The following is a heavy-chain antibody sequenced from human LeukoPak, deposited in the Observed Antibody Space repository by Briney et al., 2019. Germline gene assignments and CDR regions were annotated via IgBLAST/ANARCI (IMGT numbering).Heavy chain of an antibody. V-gene: IGHV1-18*01. CDR1: GYTFTSYG. CDR3: ARDRGAAAGLRVDY. Sequence: GASVKVSCKASGYTFTSYGISWVRQAPGQGLEWMGWISAYNGNTNYAQKLQGRATMTTDTSTSTAYMELRRRRSDDTAVYYCARDRGAAAGLRVDYWGQGTLVTVSS. CDR2: ISAYNGNT. D-gene: IGHD6-13*01. J-gene: IGHJ4*02.